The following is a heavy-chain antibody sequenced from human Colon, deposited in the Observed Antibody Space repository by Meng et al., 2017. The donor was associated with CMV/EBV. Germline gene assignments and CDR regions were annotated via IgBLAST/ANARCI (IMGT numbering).Heavy chain of an antibody. CDR1: GFNFNIYA. Sequence: GGSLRLSCAASGFNFNIYAMNWVRQTPGKGLEWISYISSSGKTTYYADSLKVRFTISRDNAKNSVYLQMNSLRGDDTAVYYCASYTWTQLCIWGQGTLVTVSS. V-gene: IGHV3-48*03. CDR3: ASYTWTQLCI. D-gene: IGHD5-18*01. J-gene: IGHJ4*02. CDR2: ISSSGKTT.